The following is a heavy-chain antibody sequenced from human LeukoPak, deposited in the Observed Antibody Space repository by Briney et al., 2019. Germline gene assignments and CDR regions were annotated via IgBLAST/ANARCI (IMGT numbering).Heavy chain of an antibody. CDR2: IKHDGSEK. D-gene: IGHD3/OR15-3a*01. CDR3: ARAPRSGTSPGASDI. V-gene: IGHV3-7*01. Sequence: GGSLRLSCAASGFPFSDYWMTWVRLAPGKGLEWVANIKHDGSEKNYVDAVKGRFTISRDNAEKSMYLQMNSLRAEDTAVYYCARAPRSGTSPGASDIWGQGTMVTVSS. CDR1: GFPFSDYW. J-gene: IGHJ3*02.